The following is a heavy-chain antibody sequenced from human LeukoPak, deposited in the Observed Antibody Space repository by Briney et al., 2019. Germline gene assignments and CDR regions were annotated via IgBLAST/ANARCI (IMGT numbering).Heavy chain of an antibody. Sequence: ASVKVSCKASGYTFTCYYMHWVRQAPGQGLEGMGCINPNSGGTNYAQKFQGRVTMTRDTSISTAYMELSRLRSDDTAVYYCARGHCSGGSCFPYYYYGMDVWGQGTTVTVSS. V-gene: IGHV1-2*02. D-gene: IGHD2-15*01. CDR3: ARGHCSGGSCFPYYYYGMDV. CDR1: GYTFTCYY. CDR2: INPNSGGT. J-gene: IGHJ6*02.